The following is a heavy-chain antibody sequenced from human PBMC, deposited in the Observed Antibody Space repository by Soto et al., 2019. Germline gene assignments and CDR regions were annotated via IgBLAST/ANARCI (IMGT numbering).Heavy chain of an antibody. CDR2: IWYDGSNK. CDR3: AKYVRSRRYDL. J-gene: IGHJ4*02. V-gene: IGHV3-33*06. Sequence: QVQLVESGGGVVQTGRSLRLSCAASGFTFRNYGMHWVRQVPGKGLEWLAVIWYDGSNKYYADSVKGRFTISRDNSKNTLYLEMNSLRDEDTAVYYCAKYVRSRRYDLWGQGTLVIVSS. D-gene: IGHD3-10*02. CDR1: GFTFRNYG.